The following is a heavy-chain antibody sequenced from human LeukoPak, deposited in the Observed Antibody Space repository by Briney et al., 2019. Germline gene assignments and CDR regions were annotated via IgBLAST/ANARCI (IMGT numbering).Heavy chain of an antibody. CDR1: GFTFTNYG. CDR2: ISGSSTSI. D-gene: IGHD2-2*01. Sequence: GGSLRLSCAASGFTFTNYGMNWVRQAPGKGPEWVSSISGSSTSIYYADSVKGRFTVSRDNAKNSLSLQMNSLRAEDTAVYYCARFETERYASQKPFDYWGQGTLVTVSS. J-gene: IGHJ4*02. CDR3: ARFETERYASQKPFDY. V-gene: IGHV3-21*01.